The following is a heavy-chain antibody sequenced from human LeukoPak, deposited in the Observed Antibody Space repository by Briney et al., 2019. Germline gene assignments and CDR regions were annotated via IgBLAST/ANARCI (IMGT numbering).Heavy chain of an antibody. CDR2: ISSSGSTI. D-gene: IGHD1/OR15-1a*01. CDR3: ARGYNWNNY. V-gene: IGHV3-48*03. CDR1: GFTFSSYE. J-gene: IGHJ4*02. Sequence: PGGSLRLSCAASGFTFSSYEMNWVRQAPGKGLEWVSYISSSGSTIYYADSVKGRFTISRDNAKNSLHLQMNSLRAEDTAVYYCARGYNWNNYWGQGTLVTVSS.